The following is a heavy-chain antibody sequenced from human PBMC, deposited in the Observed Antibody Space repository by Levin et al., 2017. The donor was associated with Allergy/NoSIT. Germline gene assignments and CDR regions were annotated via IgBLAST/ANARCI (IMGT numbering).Heavy chain of an antibody. Sequence: LSLTCAVSGFTFSTYAMHWVRQAPGKGLEWVTLISDDGSKTYYADSVQGRFTISRDNPKKKVFLQMNSLKAEDTAVYYCARDLALGASGPQHWGQGTLVSVSS. V-gene: IGHV3-30*04. J-gene: IGHJ1*01. CDR2: ISDDGSKT. CDR1: GFTFSTYA. D-gene: IGHD3-16*01. CDR3: ARDLALGASGPQH.